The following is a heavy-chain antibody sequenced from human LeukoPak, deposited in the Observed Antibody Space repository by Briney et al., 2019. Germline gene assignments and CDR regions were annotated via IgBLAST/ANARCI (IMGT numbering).Heavy chain of an antibody. D-gene: IGHD6-6*01. CDR1: GFSFSSYW. Sequence: GGSLRLSCAASGFSFSSYWMAWVRQAPGKGLEWVANIKPDGSEKKYGDSVKGRFTISRDNAKNSVYLQMSSLRAEETAVYYCARDQAARPLGYWGQGTLVTVFS. CDR2: IKPDGSEK. CDR3: ARDQAARPLGY. J-gene: IGHJ4*02. V-gene: IGHV3-7*01.